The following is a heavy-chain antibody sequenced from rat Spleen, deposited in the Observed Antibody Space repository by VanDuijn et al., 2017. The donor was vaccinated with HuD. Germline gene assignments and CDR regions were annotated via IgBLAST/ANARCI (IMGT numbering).Heavy chain of an antibody. CDR2: STDTGGNT. Sequence: EVQLVESGGGLVQPGRSLRLSCVASGFTFNKHWMTWIRQGPGQGLEWVASSTDTGGNTYYPDSVKGRSTISRDNAENTVYLQMSGLRSEDTATYYCVKGSDWFAYWGQGTLVTVSS. V-gene: IGHV5-31*01. J-gene: IGHJ3*01. CDR1: GFTFNKHW. CDR3: VKGSDWFAY.